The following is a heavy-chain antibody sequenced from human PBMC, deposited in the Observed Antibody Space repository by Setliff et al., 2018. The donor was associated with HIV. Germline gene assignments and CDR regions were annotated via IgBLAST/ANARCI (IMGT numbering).Heavy chain of an antibody. J-gene: IGHJ6*02. V-gene: IGHV4-34*01. CDR1: AWSLSGYF. Sequence: PSETLSLTCGVDAWSLSGYFWVWVRQSPGRGLEWIGEINYAGVANYSPSLKSRVTMSIDTSKNQFSLKLSSVTAADTGIYFCARGGAVTVLGIPSYYSFYGLDKWGQGTTVTVPS. CDR3: ARGGAVTVLGIPSYYSFYGLDK. CDR2: INYAGVA. D-gene: IGHD2-21*02.